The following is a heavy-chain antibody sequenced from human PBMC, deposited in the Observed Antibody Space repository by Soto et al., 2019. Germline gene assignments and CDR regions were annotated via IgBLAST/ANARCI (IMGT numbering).Heavy chain of an antibody. J-gene: IGHJ5*02. D-gene: IGHD2-21*02. Sequence: SETLSLTCTVSGGSVSSGSYYWSWIRQPPGKGLDWIGYIYYSGSTNYNPSLKSRVTISVDTSKNQFSLKLSSVTAADTAVYYCARVIPSGPYYTVVTPEWFDPWGQGTLVTVSS. V-gene: IGHV4-61*01. CDR2: IYYSGST. CDR3: ARVIPSGPYYTVVTPEWFDP. CDR1: GGSVSSGSYY.